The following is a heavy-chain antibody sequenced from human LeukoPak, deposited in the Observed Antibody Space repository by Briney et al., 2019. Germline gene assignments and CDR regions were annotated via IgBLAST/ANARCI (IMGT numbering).Heavy chain of an antibody. D-gene: IGHD2-15*01. CDR2: MNAGNGNT. J-gene: IGHJ6*03. CDR1: GYIFTDYA. Sequence: PGASVKVSCKASGYIFTDYAIHWLRQAPGQRPEWMGWMNAGNGNTKYSQKFQGRITLIRDTSAATAYMELSSLRHDDLAVYYCARGRGTSGSNRDFYYHYYMDVWGKGTTVTVSS. V-gene: IGHV1-3*01. CDR3: ARGRGTSGSNRDFYYHYYMDV.